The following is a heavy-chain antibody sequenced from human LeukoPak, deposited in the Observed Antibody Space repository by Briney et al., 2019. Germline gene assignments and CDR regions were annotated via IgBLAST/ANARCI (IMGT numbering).Heavy chain of an antibody. Sequence: GGSLRLSCAASGFTFSSSAMSWVRQAPGKGLEWVSAISNNGGYTYYADSVQGRFTISRDNSKGTLCLQMNSLRAEDTAVYYCAKQLGYCSDGSCYFPHWGQGTLVTVSS. CDR3: AKQLGYCSDGSCYFPH. V-gene: IGHV3-23*01. CDR2: ISNNGGYT. CDR1: GFTFSSSA. J-gene: IGHJ1*01. D-gene: IGHD2-15*01.